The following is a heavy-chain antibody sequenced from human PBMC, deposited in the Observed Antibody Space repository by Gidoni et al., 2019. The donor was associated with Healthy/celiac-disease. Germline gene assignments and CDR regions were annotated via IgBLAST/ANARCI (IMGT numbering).Heavy chain of an antibody. CDR2: MNPNSGNT. CDR3: ARASYDYGEYYGMDV. Sequence: QVQLVQSGAEVKKPGASVKVSCKASGYTLTSYDINWVRQATGQGLEWMGWMNPNSGNTGYAQKFQGRVTLTRNTSISTAYMELRSLRSEDTAVYYCARASYDYGEYYGMDVWGQGTTVTVSS. J-gene: IGHJ6*02. V-gene: IGHV1-8*01. D-gene: IGHD4-17*01. CDR1: GYTLTSYD.